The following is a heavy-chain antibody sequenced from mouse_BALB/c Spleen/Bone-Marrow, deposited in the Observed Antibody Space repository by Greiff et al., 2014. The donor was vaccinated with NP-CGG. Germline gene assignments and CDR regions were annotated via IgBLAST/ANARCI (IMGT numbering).Heavy chain of an antibody. CDR2: MSYDDSN. V-gene: IGHV3-6*02. J-gene: IGHJ2*01. D-gene: IGHD2-13*01. CDR3: SRGGDYFFDY. Sequence: EVQLQQSGPGLVKPSQSLSLTCSVTGYSITSGYYWNWIRQFPGNKLEWMGYMSYDDSNNYNPSLKNRISITRDTSKNQFFLKLNSVTTEDTATYYCSRGGDYFFDYWGQGTTLTVSS. CDR1: GYSITSGYY.